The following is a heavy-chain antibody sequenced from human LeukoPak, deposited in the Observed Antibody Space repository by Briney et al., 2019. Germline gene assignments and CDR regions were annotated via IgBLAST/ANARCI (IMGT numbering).Heavy chain of an antibody. J-gene: IGHJ4*02. CDR2: IIPIFGTA. CDR1: GGTFSSYA. Sequence: GASVKVSCKASGGTFSSYAISWVRQAPGQGLEWMGGIIPIFGTANYAQKFQGRVTITADESTSTAYMELSSLRPEDTAVYYCAGDRLEDIVVVPAAIGGGYFDYWGQGTLVTDSS. CDR3: AGDRLEDIVVVPAAIGGGYFDY. D-gene: IGHD2-2*01. V-gene: IGHV1-69*13.